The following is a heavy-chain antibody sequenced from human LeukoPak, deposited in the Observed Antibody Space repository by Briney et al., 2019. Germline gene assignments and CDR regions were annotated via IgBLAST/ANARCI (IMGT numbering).Heavy chain of an antibody. CDR1: GGSFSGYY. J-gene: IGHJ5*02. D-gene: IGHD6-19*01. CDR2: INHSGST. Sequence: PSETLSLTCAVYGGSFSGYYWSWIRQPPGKGLEWIGEINHSGSTNYNPSLKSRVTISVDTSKNQFSLKLSSVTAADTAVYYCARDSKNSGWYGDWFDPWGQGTLVTVSS. CDR3: ARDSKNSGWYGDWFDP. V-gene: IGHV4-34*01.